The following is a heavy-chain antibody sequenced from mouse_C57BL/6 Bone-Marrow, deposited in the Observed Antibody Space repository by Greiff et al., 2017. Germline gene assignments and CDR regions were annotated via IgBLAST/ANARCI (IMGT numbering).Heavy chain of an antibody. J-gene: IGHJ2*01. Sequence: QVQLKESGPGLVAPSQSLSITCTVSGFSLTSYGVDWVRQSPGKGLEWLGVIWGVGSTNYNSALKSRLSISKDNSKSQVFLKMNSLQTDDTAMYYCASDGDRQLRLRHFDYWGQGTTLTVSS. CDR3: ASDGDRQLRLRHFDY. D-gene: IGHD3-2*02. V-gene: IGHV2-6*01. CDR2: IWGVGST. CDR1: GFSLTSYG.